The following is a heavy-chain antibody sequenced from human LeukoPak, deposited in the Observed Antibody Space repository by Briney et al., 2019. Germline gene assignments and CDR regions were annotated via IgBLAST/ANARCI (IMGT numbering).Heavy chain of an antibody. D-gene: IGHD3-22*01. CDR2: IYSGGST. CDR1: GFTVSSNY. J-gene: IGHJ2*01. Sequence: PGGSLRLSCAASGFTVSSNYMSWVRQAPGKGLEWVSVIYSGGSTYYADSVKGRFTISRDNSKNTLYLQMNSLRAEDTAVYYCARGPPYDSSGYYSSYWYFDLWGRGTLVTVSS. CDR3: ARGPPYDSSGYYSSYWYFDL. V-gene: IGHV3-53*01.